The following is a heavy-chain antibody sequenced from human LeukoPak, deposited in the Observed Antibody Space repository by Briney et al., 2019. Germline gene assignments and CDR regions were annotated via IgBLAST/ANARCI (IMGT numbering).Heavy chain of an antibody. CDR1: GYTFTRYW. CDR2: IYPDDSDT. Sequence: GESLKISCKGSGYTFTRYWIGWVRQMPGKGLEWMGIIYPDDSDTRYSPSFQGQVTISADKSISTAYLQWSSLKASDTAMYYCARRYRQSAFDIWGQGTMVTVSS. V-gene: IGHV5-51*01. J-gene: IGHJ3*02. CDR3: ARRYRQSAFDI. D-gene: IGHD2-15*01.